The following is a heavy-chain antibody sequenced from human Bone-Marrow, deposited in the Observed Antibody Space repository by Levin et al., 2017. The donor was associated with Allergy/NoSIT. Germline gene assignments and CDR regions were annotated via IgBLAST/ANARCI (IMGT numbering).Heavy chain of an antibody. CDR1: GFTFSSYS. V-gene: IGHV3-21*01. J-gene: IGHJ6*03. CDR2: ISSSSSYI. D-gene: IGHD5-12*01. CDR3: ARDREVATTLNYYYYYMDV. Sequence: GGSLRLSCAASGFTFSSYSMNWVRQAPGKGLEWVSSISSSSSYIYYADSVKGRFTISRDNAKNSLYLQMNSLRAEDTAVYYCARDREVATTLNYYYYYMDVWGKGTTVTVSS.